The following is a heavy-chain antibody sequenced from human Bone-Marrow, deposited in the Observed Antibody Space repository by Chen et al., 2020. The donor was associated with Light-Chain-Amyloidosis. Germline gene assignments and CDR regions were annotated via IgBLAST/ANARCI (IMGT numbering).Heavy chain of an antibody. J-gene: IGHJ5*02. CDR2: IYNSGST. V-gene: IGHV4-59*13. D-gene: IGHD5-12*01. CDR1: GDSFSNYY. CDR3: ARGNRDGFNYWFDL. Sequence: QVQLQESGPGLVKPSETLSLTCTVSGDSFSNYYWSWIRQPPGKPLEWIGYIYNSGSTHYNFSLKSRVTFSVDMSKNQFSVNLTALTAADTAVYYCARGNRDGFNYWFDLWGQGTLVTVSS.